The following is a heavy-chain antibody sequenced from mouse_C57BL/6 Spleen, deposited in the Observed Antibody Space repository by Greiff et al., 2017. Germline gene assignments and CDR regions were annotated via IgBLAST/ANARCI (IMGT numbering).Heavy chain of an antibody. CDR2: ISSGSSAI. CDR3: ARPYYGSSYFDY. V-gene: IGHV5-17*01. CDR1: GFTFSDYG. J-gene: IGHJ2*01. Sequence: EVKLVESGGGLVKPGGSLKLSCAASGFTFSDYGMHWVRQAPEKGLEWVAYISSGSSAIYYADTVKGRFTITRDNAKNTLFLQRTSLRSEDTAMYYCARPYYGSSYFDYWGQGTTLTVSS. D-gene: IGHD1-1*01.